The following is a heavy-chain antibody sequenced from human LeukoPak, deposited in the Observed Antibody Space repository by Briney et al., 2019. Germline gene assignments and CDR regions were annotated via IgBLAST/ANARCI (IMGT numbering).Heavy chain of an antibody. CDR3: AKDFFGDGYNPGY. Sequence: GGSLRLSCAASGFTFSSYGMHWVRQAPSKGLEWVAVIWYDGSNKYYADSVKGRFTISRDNSKNTLYLQMNSLRAEDTAVYYCAKDFFGDGYNPGYWGQGTLVTVSS. D-gene: IGHD5-24*01. J-gene: IGHJ4*02. CDR2: IWYDGSNK. CDR1: GFTFSSYG. V-gene: IGHV3-33*06.